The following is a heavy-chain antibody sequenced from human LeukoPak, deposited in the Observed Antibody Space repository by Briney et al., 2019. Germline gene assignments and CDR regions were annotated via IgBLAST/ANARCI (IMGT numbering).Heavy chain of an antibody. D-gene: IGHD1-7*01. CDR3: ASVHRITGTRAY. CDR2: ISSSSSYI. J-gene: IGHJ4*02. V-gene: IGHV3-21*01. CDR1: GFTFSSYS. Sequence: PGGSLRLSCAASGFTFSSYSMNWVRQAPEKGLEWVSSISSSSSYIYYADSVKGRFTISRDNAKNSLYLQMNSLRAEDTAVYYCASVHRITGTRAYWGQGTLVTVSS.